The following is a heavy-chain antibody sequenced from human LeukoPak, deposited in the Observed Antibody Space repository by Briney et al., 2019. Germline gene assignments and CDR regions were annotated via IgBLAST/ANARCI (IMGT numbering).Heavy chain of an antibody. J-gene: IGHJ4*02. D-gene: IGHD3-22*01. V-gene: IGHV4-59*01. CDR2: IYYSGST. Sequence: SETLSLTCTVPGGSISGYYWSWIRRPPGKGLEWIGYIYYSGSTNYNPSLKSRVTISVDTSKNQFSLKLSSVTAADTAVYYCARTYYDSSGYYYFPFDYWGQGTLVTVSS. CDR3: ARTYYDSSGYYYFPFDY. CDR1: GGSISGYY.